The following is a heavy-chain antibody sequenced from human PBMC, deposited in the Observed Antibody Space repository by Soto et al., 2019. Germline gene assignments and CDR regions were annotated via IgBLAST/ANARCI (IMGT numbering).Heavy chain of an antibody. Sequence: GASVKVSCKACGVIFSTCASCWLRQAPGQGLEWMGGIIPLFGTPNYAQRFQGRVTMTEDESTDTAYMELSSLRSEDTAVYYCATDPRIAAAGTVGYYSYTEVWGKGTTVTVSS. CDR3: ATDPRIAAAGTVGYYSYTEV. V-gene: IGHV1-69*13. D-gene: IGHD6-13*01. J-gene: IGHJ6*03. CDR1: GVIFSTCA. CDR2: IIPLFGTP.